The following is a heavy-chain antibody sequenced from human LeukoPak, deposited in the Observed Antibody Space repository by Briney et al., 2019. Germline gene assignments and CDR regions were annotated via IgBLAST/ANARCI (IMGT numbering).Heavy chain of an antibody. CDR1: GGTFSSYT. Sequence: SVKVSCKASGGTFSSYTISWVRQAPGQGLEWMGRIIPILGIANYAQKFQGRVTITADKSTSAAYMELSSLRSEDTAVYYCARTCGGSCYSQEVNVDYWGQGTLVTVSS. D-gene: IGHD2-15*01. J-gene: IGHJ4*02. CDR2: IIPILGIA. V-gene: IGHV1-69*02. CDR3: ARTCGGSCYSQEVNVDY.